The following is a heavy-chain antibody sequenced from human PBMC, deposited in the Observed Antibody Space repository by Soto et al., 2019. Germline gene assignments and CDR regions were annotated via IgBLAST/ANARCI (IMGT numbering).Heavy chain of an antibody. D-gene: IGHD3-16*01. V-gene: IGHV3-13*01. CDR1: GFTFSSYD. Sequence: GGSLRLSCAASGFTFSSYDMHWVRQATGKGLEWVSAIGTAGDTYYPGSVKGRFTISRENAKNSLYLQMNSLRAEDTAVYYCARGATARPFDPWGQGTLVTVSS. J-gene: IGHJ5*02. CDR2: IGTAGDT. CDR3: ARGATARPFDP.